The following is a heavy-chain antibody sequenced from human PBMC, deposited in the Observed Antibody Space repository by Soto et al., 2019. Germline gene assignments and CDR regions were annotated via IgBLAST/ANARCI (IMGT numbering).Heavy chain of an antibody. CDR2: INSDGSST. Sequence: GGSLRLSCAASGFTFSSYWMHWVRQAPGKGLVWVSRINSDGSSTSYADSVKGRFTISRDNAKNTLYLQMNSLRAEDTAVYYCARDDGVGVGAPPSSPNYYYGMDVWGQGTTVTVSS. V-gene: IGHV3-74*01. CDR1: GFTFSSYW. D-gene: IGHD1-26*01. J-gene: IGHJ6*02. CDR3: ARDDGVGVGAPPSSPNYYYGMDV.